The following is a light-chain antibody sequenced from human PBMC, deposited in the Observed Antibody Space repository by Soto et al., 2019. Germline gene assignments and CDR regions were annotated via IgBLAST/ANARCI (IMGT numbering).Light chain of an antibody. CDR2: WAS. J-gene: IGKJ2*01. V-gene: IGKV4-1*01. CDR1: QSVLYRANNKNY. CDR3: QQYFITPYT. Sequence: DIVLTQSPDSLAVSLGERPTVTCTSSQSVLYRANNKNYLAWYQQKPGQPPKLLIYWASTRESGVPDRFSGSGSGTDFTLTISSLQAEDVALYHCQQYFITPYTFGQGTKLEIK.